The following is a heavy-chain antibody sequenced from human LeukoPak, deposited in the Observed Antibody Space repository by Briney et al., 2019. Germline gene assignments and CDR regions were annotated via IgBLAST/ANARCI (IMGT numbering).Heavy chain of an antibody. CDR2: IYYSGST. Sequence: SETLSLTCTVSGGSISSSSYYWGWIRQPPGKGLEWIGSIYYSGSTYYNPSLKSRVTISVDTSKNQFSLKLSSVTAADTAVYYCASPGSYDFWSGYYPDNWSAPWGQGTLVTVSS. CDR3: ASPGSYDFWSGYYPDNWSAP. CDR1: GGSISSSSYY. J-gene: IGHJ5*02. V-gene: IGHV4-39*01. D-gene: IGHD3-3*01.